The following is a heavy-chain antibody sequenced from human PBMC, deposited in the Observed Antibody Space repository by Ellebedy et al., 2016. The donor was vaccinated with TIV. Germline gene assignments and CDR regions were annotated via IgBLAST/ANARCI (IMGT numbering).Heavy chain of an antibody. CDR1: GYTFTKYG. D-gene: IGHD5/OR15-5a*01. V-gene: IGHV1-18*04. CDR3: TRGVYEKFDP. Sequence: ASVKVSCKASGYTFTKYGISWVRQAPGQGLEWMGWISGYNGDTNYAQKFQGRVTMTIKTSTNTVDMELRNLSFDETAVYYCTRGVYEKFDPWGQGTPVTVS. J-gene: IGHJ5*02. CDR2: ISGYNGDT.